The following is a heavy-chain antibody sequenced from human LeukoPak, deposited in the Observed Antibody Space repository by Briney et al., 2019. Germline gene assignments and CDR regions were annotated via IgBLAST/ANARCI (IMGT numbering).Heavy chain of an antibody. Sequence: GGSLRLSCAASGFTFGLYAINWVRQAPGKGLEWVAIVNQGGTEKYYVDSVKGRFTIPRDNAENSVYLQMNSLRAEDTAVYYCARGLFLSGYLDAFDIWGQGTLVTVS. V-gene: IGHV3-7*01. CDR3: ARGLFLSGYLDAFDI. CDR1: GFTFGLYA. CDR2: VNQGGTEK. J-gene: IGHJ3*02. D-gene: IGHD3-22*01.